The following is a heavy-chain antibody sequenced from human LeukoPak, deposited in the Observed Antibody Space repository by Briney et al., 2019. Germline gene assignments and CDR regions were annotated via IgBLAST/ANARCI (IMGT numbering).Heavy chain of an antibody. CDR3: ARKGYCSSTSCYNFDY. J-gene: IGHJ4*02. CDR1: GGSISSSSYY. Sequence: PSETLSLTCTVSGGSISSSSYYWGWIRQPPGKGLEWIGSIYYSGSTYYNPSLKSRVTISVDTSKNQFSLKLSSVSAADTAVYYCARKGYCSSTSCYNFDYWGQGTLVTVSS. V-gene: IGHV4-39*01. D-gene: IGHD2-2*01. CDR2: IYYSGST.